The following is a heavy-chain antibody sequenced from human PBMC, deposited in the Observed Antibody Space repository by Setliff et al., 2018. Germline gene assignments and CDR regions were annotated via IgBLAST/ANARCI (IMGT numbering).Heavy chain of an antibody. D-gene: IGHD6-6*01. CDR1: GDSISSGNW. J-gene: IGHJ4*02. Sequence: SETLSLTCAVSGDSISSGNWWSWVRQPPEKGLEWIGEINHSGNTNYNPSLKSRVTISVDKSTNQFSLKLNSVTAADTAVYYCARGRNIAARLLDSWGQGTLVTVSS. V-gene: IGHV4-4*02. CDR2: INHSGNT. CDR3: ARGRNIAARLLDS.